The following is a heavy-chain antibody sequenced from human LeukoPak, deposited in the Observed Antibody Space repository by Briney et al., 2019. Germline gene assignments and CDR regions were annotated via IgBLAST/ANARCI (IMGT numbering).Heavy chain of an antibody. CDR2: ISSSGSTI. J-gene: IGHJ5*02. D-gene: IGHD6-19*01. V-gene: IGHV3-48*04. CDR3: ARRRIAVAAWFEP. CDR1: GFTFSSYS. Sequence: GGSLRLSCAASGFTFSSYSMNWVRQAPGKGVEWVSYISSSGSTIYYADSVKGRFTISRDNAKNSLYLQMNSLRAEDTAVYYCARRRIAVAAWFEPWGQGTLVTVSS.